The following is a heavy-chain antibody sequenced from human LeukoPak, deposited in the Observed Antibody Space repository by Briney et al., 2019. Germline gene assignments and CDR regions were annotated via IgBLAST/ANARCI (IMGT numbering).Heavy chain of an antibody. CDR2: LSGSSDNT. J-gene: IGHJ4*02. CDR3: AKVHGSSANSVIDY. V-gene: IGHV3-23*01. D-gene: IGHD4/OR15-4a*01. Sequence: GGSLRLSCAASGFTFSNYAMSWVRQTPGKGLERVSALSGSSDNTYYADSVKGRFTISRDNSKNTLYLQMNSLRAEDTAVYYCAKVHGSSANSVIDYWGQGTLVTVSS. CDR1: GFTFSNYA.